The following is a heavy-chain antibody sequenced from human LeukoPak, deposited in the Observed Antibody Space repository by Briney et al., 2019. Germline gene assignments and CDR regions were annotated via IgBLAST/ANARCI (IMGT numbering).Heavy chain of an antibody. J-gene: IGHJ4*02. V-gene: IGHV1-69*11. CDR2: IIPILGTA. CDR3: ARVSGIVGATTPDY. CDR1: GGTFSSYA. Sequence: SVKVSCKASGGTFSSYAISWVRQAPGQGLEWMGRIIPILGTANYAQKFQGRVTITADESTSTAYMELSSLRSDDTAVYYCARVSGIVGATTPDYWGQGTLVTVSS. D-gene: IGHD1-26*01.